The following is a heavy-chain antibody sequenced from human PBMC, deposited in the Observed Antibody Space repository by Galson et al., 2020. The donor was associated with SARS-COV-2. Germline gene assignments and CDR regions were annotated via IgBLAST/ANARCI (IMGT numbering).Heavy chain of an antibody. CDR3: AKDGFYPLPVDC. CDR1: GFSFSSRD. J-gene: IGHJ4*02. D-gene: IGHD5-12*01. Sequence: GGSLRLSCAASGFSFSSRDMTWVRQAPGKGLQWVSSISRGGNTYYADSVKGRFTISRDNSKNTLYLQMNSLRVDDTAGYYCAKDGFYPLPVDCWGQGTLVTVSS. V-gene: IGHV3-23*01. CDR2: ISRGGNT.